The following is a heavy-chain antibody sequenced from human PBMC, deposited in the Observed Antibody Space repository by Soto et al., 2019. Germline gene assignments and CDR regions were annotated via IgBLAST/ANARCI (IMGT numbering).Heavy chain of an antibody. J-gene: IGHJ6*02. CDR2: IIPIFGTA. D-gene: IGHD3-3*01. CDR1: GGTFSSYA. Sequence: SVKVSCKASGGTFSSYAISWVRQAPGQGLEWMGGIIPIFGTANYAQKFQGRVTITADESTSTAYMELSSLRSEDTAVYYCARATTIFGVVIQYYGMDVWGQGTTVTVSS. V-gene: IGHV1-69*13. CDR3: ARATTIFGVVIQYYGMDV.